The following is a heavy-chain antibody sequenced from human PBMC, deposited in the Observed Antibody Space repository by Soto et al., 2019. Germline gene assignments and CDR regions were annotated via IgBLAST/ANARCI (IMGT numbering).Heavy chain of an antibody. V-gene: IGHV4-59*08. CDR1: GVSITSNY. CDR2: IYYSGTT. CDR3: ANVGGDY. Sequence: PSVTLPLTCTVSGVSITSNYWSWILQPPGEGLEYIGYIYYSGTTNYNPSLKSRVTISIDTSENQFSLKMSSVTAADTAVYYCANVGGDYWGQVPLV. J-gene: IGHJ4*02.